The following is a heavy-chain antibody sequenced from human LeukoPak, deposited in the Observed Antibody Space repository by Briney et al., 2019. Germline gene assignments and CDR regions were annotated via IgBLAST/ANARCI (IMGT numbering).Heavy chain of an antibody. CDR3: ARVFDYGGNSLGWFDP. CDR2: IIPILGIA. J-gene: IGHJ5*02. Sequence: ASVKVSCKASGGTFSSYAISWVRQAPGQGLEWMGRIIPILGIANYAQKFQGRVTITADKSTSTAYMELSSLRSEDTAVYYCARVFDYGGNSLGWFDPWGQGTLVTVSS. V-gene: IGHV1-69*04. CDR1: GGTFSSYA. D-gene: IGHD4-23*01.